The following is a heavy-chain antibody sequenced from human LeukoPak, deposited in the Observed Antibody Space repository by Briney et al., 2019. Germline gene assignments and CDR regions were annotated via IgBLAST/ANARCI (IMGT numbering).Heavy chain of an antibody. CDR2: IYTSGGT. CDR1: GGSTSSGSYY. J-gene: IGHJ5*02. Sequence: SQTLSLTCTVSGGSTSSGSYYWSWIRQPAGKGLEWIGRIYTSGGTNYNPSLKSRVTISVDTSKNQFSLKLSSVTAADTAVYYCARDLGYGNWFDPWGQGTLVTVSS. D-gene: IGHD5-12*01. V-gene: IGHV4-61*02. CDR3: ARDLGYGNWFDP.